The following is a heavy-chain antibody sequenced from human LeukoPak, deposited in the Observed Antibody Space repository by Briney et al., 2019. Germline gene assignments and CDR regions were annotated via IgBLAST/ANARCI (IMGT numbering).Heavy chain of an antibody. CDR3: ATDSPETAAFDY. V-gene: IGHV3-48*04. J-gene: IGHJ4*02. Sequence: HSGGSLRLSCAASGFSFSTYSMNWVRQAPGKGLEWVSYIVGGSSTIYYADSVKGRFTISRDNAKNSLYLQMDSLRAEDTAVYYCATDSPETAAFDYWGQGTLVTVSS. CDR2: IVGGSSTI. D-gene: IGHD1-1*01. CDR1: GFSFSTYS.